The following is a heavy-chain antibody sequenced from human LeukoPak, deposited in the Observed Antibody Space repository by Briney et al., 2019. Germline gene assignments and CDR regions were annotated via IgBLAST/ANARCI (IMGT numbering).Heavy chain of an antibody. Sequence: GGSLRLSCAASGFTFSSYAMSWVRQAPGKGLEWVSAISGSGGSTYYADSVKGRFTISRDNAKNSLYLELNSLRAEDTGVYFCARDRGWQQFDYWGQGTLVTVSS. CDR1: GFTFSSYA. J-gene: IGHJ4*01. CDR3: ARDRGWQQFDY. D-gene: IGHD5-24*01. V-gene: IGHV3-23*01. CDR2: ISGSGGST.